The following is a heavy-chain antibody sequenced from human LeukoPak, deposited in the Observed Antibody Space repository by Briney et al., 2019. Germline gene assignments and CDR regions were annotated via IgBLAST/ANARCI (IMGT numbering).Heavy chain of an antibody. V-gene: IGHV3-21*01. CDR3: ARGAPGIAVEDNWFDP. CDR2: ISSSSSYI. CDR1: GFTFSSYS. J-gene: IGHJ5*02. Sequence: GGSLRLSCAASGFTFSSYSMNWVRQAPGKGLEWVSSISSSSSYIYYADSVKGRFTISRDNAKNSLYLQMNSLRAKDTAVYYCARGAPGIAVEDNWFDPWGQGTLVTVSS. D-gene: IGHD6-19*01.